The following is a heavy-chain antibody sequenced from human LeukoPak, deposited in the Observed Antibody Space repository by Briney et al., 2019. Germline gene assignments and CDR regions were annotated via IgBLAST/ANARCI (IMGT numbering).Heavy chain of an antibody. Sequence: PSETLSLTCSVPGGSISNSTYYWGWIRQAPGKGLEWIGSFYYLGNTYYKPSLRSRVTMSVDTSKNQFSLKLSAVTAADTAVYYCTTFRGPPNYFDYWGQGNLVTVSS. D-gene: IGHD2-21*01. CDR2: FYYLGNT. V-gene: IGHV4-39*07. J-gene: IGHJ4*02. CDR1: GGSISNSTYY. CDR3: TTFRGPPNYFDY.